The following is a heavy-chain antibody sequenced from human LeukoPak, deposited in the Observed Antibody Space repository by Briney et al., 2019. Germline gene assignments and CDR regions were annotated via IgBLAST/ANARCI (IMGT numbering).Heavy chain of an antibody. V-gene: IGHV1-18*01. J-gene: IGHJ3*02. CDR1: GDKFNSYG. Sequence: ASVKVSCKTSGDKFNSYGINWVRQAPGQGLEWMGWVHAYSGDTEYVQKLQGRVTVTTDTSTNTAYLEMRSLRSDDTAVYYCVYKTGITSAFDIWGQGTQVTVSS. CDR3: VYKTGITSAFDI. D-gene: IGHD5-24*01. CDR2: VHAYSGDT.